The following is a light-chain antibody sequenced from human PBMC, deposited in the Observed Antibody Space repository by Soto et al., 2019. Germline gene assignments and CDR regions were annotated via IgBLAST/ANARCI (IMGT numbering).Light chain of an antibody. CDR1: SSNVGSYY. CDR2: RNN. CDR3: AAWDDRLSGPGVV. V-gene: IGLV1-47*01. Sequence: QSVLTQPPSASGTPGQRVTISCSGSSSNVGSYYVYWYQQLPGTAPKLLIYRNNQRPSGVPDRFSGSKSGTSASLAISGLRSEDEADYYCAAWDDRLSGPGVVFVGGTKLTVL. J-gene: IGLJ2*01.